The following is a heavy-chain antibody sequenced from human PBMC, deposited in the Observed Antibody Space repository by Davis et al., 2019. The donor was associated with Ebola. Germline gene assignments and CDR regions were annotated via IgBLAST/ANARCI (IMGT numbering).Heavy chain of an antibody. V-gene: IGHV4-39*07. CDR3: AIRGFTGYGMDV. D-gene: IGHD3-10*01. CDR2: IYYSGST. J-gene: IGHJ6*02. CDR1: GGSISSSSYY. Sequence: PSETLSLTCTVSGGSISSSSYYWGWIRQPPGKGLEWIGSIYYSGSTYYNPSLKSRVTISVDTSKNQFSLKLSSVTAADTAVYYCAIRGFTGYGMDVWGQGTTVTVSS.